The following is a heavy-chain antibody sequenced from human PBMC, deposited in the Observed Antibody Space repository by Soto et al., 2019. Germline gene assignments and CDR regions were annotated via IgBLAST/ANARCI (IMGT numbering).Heavy chain of an antibody. Sequence: QVQLVQSGSEVKKPGSSVKVSCKASGGTFSSYAISWVRQAPGQGLDWMGGIITIFSTANYAQKFQGRVRITADEATSTAYMELSSLRAEDTAVYYCARAVSREEVSSGLAFLWDWFDPLGQGTLVTVPS. V-gene: IGHV1-69*01. J-gene: IGHJ5*02. CDR3: ARAVSREEVSSGLAFLWDWFDP. D-gene: IGHD1-26*01. CDR2: IITIFSTA. CDR1: GGTFSSYA.